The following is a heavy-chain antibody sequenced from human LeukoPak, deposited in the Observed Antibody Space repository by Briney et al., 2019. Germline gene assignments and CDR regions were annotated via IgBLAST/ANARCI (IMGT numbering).Heavy chain of an antibody. Sequence: SETLSLTCAVYGGSFSYYSWSWIRQPPGKGLEWIGDINHSGSTNYNPSLKSRVTISVDTSKNHFSLKLSSVTAADTAVYYCARGRTTETTFYFYYHGMDVWGQGTTVTVSS. CDR3: ARGRTTETTFYFYYHGMDV. D-gene: IGHD4-11*01. CDR1: GGSFSYYS. J-gene: IGHJ6*02. V-gene: IGHV4-34*01. CDR2: INHSGST.